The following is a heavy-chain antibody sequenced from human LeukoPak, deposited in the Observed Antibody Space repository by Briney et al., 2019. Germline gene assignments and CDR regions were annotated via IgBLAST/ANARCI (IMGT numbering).Heavy chain of an antibody. D-gene: IGHD2-15*01. CDR1: GYTFTNYA. CDR2: INAGNGNT. CDR3: ARGCSGGACYGYHLDP. J-gene: IGHJ5*02. Sequence: GASVTVSCKASGYTFTNYAMHWVRQAPGQRLEWMGWINAGNGNTKYSQEFQGRVTITRDTSASIAYMELSSLRYDDMAVYYCARGCSGGACYGYHLDPWGQGTLVTVSS. V-gene: IGHV1-3*03.